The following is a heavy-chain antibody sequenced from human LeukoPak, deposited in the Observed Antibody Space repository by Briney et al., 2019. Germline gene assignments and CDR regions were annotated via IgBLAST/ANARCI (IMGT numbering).Heavy chain of an antibody. CDR1: GGSIFSYY. D-gene: IGHD6-19*01. J-gene: IGHJ4*02. Sequence: SETLSLTCTVSGGSIFSYYWSWIRQPPGKGLEWMGYIYYSGSTNYNPSLKSRVTISVDTSKNQFSLKLSSVTAADTAVYYCARHKSQGARIAVAGDFDYWGQGTLVTVSS. V-gene: IGHV4-59*08. CDR3: ARHKSQGARIAVAGDFDY. CDR2: IYYSGST.